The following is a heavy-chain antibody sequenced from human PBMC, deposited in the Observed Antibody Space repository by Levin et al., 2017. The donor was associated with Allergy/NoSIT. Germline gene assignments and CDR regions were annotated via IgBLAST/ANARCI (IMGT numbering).Heavy chain of an antibody. CDR1: AFTFRNYY. CDR2: ILNDGTT. Sequence: GGSLRLSCTASAFTFRNYYMHWVRQAPGMGLVWVSNILNDGTTNYEDSVKGRFTISRDNAKNTLYLQMNSLGEEDTAVYFCARGGCDRTSCLDHWGQGILVTVSS. J-gene: IGHJ4*02. V-gene: IGHV3-74*01. CDR3: ARGGCDRTSCLDH. D-gene: IGHD2-2*01.